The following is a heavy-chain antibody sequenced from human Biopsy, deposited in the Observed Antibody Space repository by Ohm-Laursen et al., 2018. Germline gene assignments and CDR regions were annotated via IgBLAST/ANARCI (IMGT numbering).Heavy chain of an antibody. CDR2: IAPILGTV. V-gene: IGHV1-69*04. CDR3: ATDADGYYTEFDF. D-gene: IGHD5-24*01. Sequence: AASVKVSCKASGGPFNNHAFSWVRQAPGQGLEWLGRIAPILGTVNYAQRFQGRVALTADKSTGTAYMELNRLISDDTAVYYCATDADGYYTEFDFWGQGTLVTVSS. CDR1: GGPFNNHA. J-gene: IGHJ4*02.